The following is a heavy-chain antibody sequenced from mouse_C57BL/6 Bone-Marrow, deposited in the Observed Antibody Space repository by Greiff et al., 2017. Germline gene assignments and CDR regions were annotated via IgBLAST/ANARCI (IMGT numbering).Heavy chain of an antibody. D-gene: IGHD1-1*01. V-gene: IGHV1-64*01. Sequence: QLQQPGAELVKPGASVTLSCKASGYTFTSYWMHWVKQRPGQGLEWIGMIHPNSGSTNYNEKFKSKATLTVDKSSSTAYMQLSSLTSEDSAVYYCARGNYYGSSSWFAYWGQGTLVTVAA. J-gene: IGHJ3*01. CDR2: IHPNSGST. CDR3: ARGNYYGSSSWFAY. CDR1: GYTFTSYW.